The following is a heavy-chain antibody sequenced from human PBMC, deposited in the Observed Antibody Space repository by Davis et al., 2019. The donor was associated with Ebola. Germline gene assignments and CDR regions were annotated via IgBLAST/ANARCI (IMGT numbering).Heavy chain of an antibody. Sequence: GGSLRLSCPPPGFTFSSYAMHWVRQAPGKGLEWVAVISYDGSNKYYADSVKGRFTISRDNSKNTLYLQMNSLRAEDTAVYYCARDRGSSSSLDYWGQGTLVTVSS. J-gene: IGHJ4*02. CDR3: ARDRGSSSSLDY. V-gene: IGHV3-30-3*01. CDR1: GFTFSSYA. CDR2: ISYDGSNK. D-gene: IGHD6-6*01.